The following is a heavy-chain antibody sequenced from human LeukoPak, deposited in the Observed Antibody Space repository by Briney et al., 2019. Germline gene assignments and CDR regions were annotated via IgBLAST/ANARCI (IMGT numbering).Heavy chain of an antibody. CDR1: GGSISSYY. Sequence: SETLSLTCTVSGGSISSYYWSWIRQPPGKGLEWIGYIYYSGSTNYNPSLKSRVTISVDTSKNQFSLKLSSVTAADTAVYYCARRSGYSSSEDYWGQGTPVTVSS. V-gene: IGHV4-59*08. D-gene: IGHD3-22*01. CDR2: IYYSGST. J-gene: IGHJ4*02. CDR3: ARRSGYSSSEDY.